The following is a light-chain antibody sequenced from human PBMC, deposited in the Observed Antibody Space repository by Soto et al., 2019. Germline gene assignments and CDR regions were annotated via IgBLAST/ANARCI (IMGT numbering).Light chain of an antibody. J-gene: IGKJ1*01. CDR1: QTISSW. Sequence: DIQMTQSPSTLSGSVGDRVTITCRASQTISSWLAWYQQKPGKAPKLLIYKASTLKSGVPSRFSGSGPGTEFTLTISSLQPDDFATYYCQQYNSYWRTFGQGTKVDIK. CDR3: QQYNSYWRT. V-gene: IGKV1-5*03. CDR2: KAS.